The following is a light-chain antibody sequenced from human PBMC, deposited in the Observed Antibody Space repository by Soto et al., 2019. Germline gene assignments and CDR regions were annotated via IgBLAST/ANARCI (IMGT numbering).Light chain of an antibody. CDR2: SNN. Sequence: VLTQPPSASGTPGQRVFISCSGSSSNIGGTNYAYWYQQLPGAAPKLLMHSNNLRPSGVPERISGSKSGTSASLAISGLRSEDEAAYYCASWDDRLGAVIFGGGTKVTVL. CDR1: SSNIGGTNY. V-gene: IGLV1-47*02. CDR3: ASWDDRLGAVI. J-gene: IGLJ2*01.